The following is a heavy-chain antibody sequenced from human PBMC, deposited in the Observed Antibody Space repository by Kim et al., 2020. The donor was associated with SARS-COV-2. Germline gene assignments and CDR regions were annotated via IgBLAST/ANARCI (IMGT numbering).Heavy chain of an antibody. Sequence: NYAQKCQGRVTMTRDTSISTAYMELSRLRSDDTAVYYCARDLVAVAGKNYWGQGTLVTVSS. CDR3: ARDLVAVAGKNY. V-gene: IGHV1-2*02. J-gene: IGHJ4*02. D-gene: IGHD6-19*01.